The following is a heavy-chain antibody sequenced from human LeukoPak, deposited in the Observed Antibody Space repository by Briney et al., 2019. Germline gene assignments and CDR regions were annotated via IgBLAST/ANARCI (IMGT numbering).Heavy chain of an antibody. V-gene: IGHV3-7*01. CDR3: ARAPRVVVPAAIGAFDI. CDR2: IKQDGSEK. J-gene: IGHJ3*02. D-gene: IGHD2-2*01. Sequence: GGSLRLSCAASGFTFSSYWMSWVRQAPGKGLEWVANIKQDGSEKYYVDSVKGRFTISRDNAKNSLYLQMNSLRAEDTAVYYCARAPRVVVPAAIGAFDIWGQGTMVTVSS. CDR1: GFTFSSYW.